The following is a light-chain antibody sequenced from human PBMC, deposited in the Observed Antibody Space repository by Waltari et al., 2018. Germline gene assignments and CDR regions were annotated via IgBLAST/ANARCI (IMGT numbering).Light chain of an antibody. CDR3: MQGTHWPYT. J-gene: IGKJ2*01. V-gene: IGKV2-30*02. CDR1: QSLVHTDGNTH. Sequence: DVVMTQSPLTLPVTLGQPASISCKSSQSLVHTDGNTHLNWFQQRPGQSPRRLIYRVFNRDSVVPDRFSGSGSGTDFTLKISRVEAEDVGVYYCMQGTHWPYTFGQGTKLDIK. CDR2: RVF.